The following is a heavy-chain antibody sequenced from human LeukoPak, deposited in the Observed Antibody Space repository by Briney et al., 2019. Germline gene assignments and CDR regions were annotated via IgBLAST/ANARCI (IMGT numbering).Heavy chain of an antibody. D-gene: IGHD3-3*01. J-gene: IGHJ6*03. CDR2: ISSSSSYI. V-gene: IGHV3-21*01. Sequence: GGSLRLSCAASGLTFSSYSMNWVRQAPGKGLEWVSSISSSSSYIYYADSVKGRFTISRDNAKNSLYLQMNSLRAEDTAVYYCASGLRFLEWLSPYYYYYMGVWGKGTTVTVSS. CDR1: GLTFSSYS. CDR3: ASGLRFLEWLSPYYYYYMGV.